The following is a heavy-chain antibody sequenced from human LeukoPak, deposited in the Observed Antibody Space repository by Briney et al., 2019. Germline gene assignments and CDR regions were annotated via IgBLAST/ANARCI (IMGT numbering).Heavy chain of an antibody. CDR1: GFTFSSYA. CDR2: ISGSGGST. D-gene: IGHD3-10*01. J-gene: IGHJ4*02. CDR3: AKGYYYGSGSDSTFDY. Sequence: GGSLRLSCAASGFTFSSYAMSGVRQAPGKGLGWVSAISGSGGSTYYADSVKGRFTISRDNSRNTLYLQMNSLRAEDTAVYYCAKGYYYGSGSDSTFDYWGQGTLVTVSS. V-gene: IGHV3-23*01.